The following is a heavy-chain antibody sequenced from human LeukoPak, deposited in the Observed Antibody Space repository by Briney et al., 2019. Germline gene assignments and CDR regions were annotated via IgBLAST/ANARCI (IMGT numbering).Heavy chain of an antibody. CDR3: ARSEGPYYYDRSADY. CDR2: ISAYNGNT. CDR1: GYTFTSYG. Sequence: ASVKVSCKASGYTFTSYGISWVRQAPGQGLEWMGWISAYNGNTNYAQKLQGRVTMTTDTSTSTAYMELRSLRSDDTAVYYCARSEGPYYYDRSADYWGQGTLVTVSS. V-gene: IGHV1-18*01. J-gene: IGHJ4*02. D-gene: IGHD3-22*01.